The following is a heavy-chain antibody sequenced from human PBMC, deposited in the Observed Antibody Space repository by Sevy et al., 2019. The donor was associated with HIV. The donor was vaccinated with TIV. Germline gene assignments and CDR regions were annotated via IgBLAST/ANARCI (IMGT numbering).Heavy chain of an antibody. V-gene: IGHV3-7*01. CDR1: GFTFSSYW. D-gene: IGHD3-22*01. J-gene: IGHJ4*02. Sequence: GGSLRLSCAASGFTFSSYWMTWVRQAPGKGLEWVANIKQDMSEKYYADSVKVRLTISRDNARNSLYLQMESLRAEDTAVYYCARAQQVTMLVVIGGLYFDFWGQGTLVTVSS. CDR2: IKQDMSEK. CDR3: ARAQQVTMLVVIGGLYFDF.